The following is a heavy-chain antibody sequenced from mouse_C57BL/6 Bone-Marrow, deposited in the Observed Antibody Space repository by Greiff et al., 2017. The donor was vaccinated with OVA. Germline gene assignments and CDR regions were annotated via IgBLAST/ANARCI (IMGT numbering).Heavy chain of an antibody. V-gene: IGHV1-81*01. CDR1: GYTFTSYG. J-gene: IGHJ3*01. CDR2: IYPRSGNT. D-gene: IGHD1-1*01. Sequence: VKLVESGAELARPGASVKLSCKASGYTFTSYGISWVKQRTGQGLEWIGEIYPRSGNTYYNEKFKGKATLTADKSSSTAYMELRSLTSEDSAVYFCAMYYYGSSPFAYWGQGTRVTVSA. CDR3: AMYYYGSSPFAY.